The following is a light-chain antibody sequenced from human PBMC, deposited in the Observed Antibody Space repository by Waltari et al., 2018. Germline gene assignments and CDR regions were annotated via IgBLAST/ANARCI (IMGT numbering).Light chain of an antibody. J-gene: IGKJ2*03. Sequence: DIVMTQSPDSLAVPLGERATINCQSSQSVLYSSNNKNYLAWYQQKPGQPPKLLIYWASTRESGVPDRFSGSGSGTDFTLTISSLQAEDVAVYYCQQYYSTPYSFGQGTKLEIK. CDR2: WAS. CDR1: QSVLYSSNNKNY. V-gene: IGKV4-1*01. CDR3: QQYYSTPYS.